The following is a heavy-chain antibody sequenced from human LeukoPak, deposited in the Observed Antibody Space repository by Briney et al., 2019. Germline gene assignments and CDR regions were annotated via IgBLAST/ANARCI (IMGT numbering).Heavy chain of an antibody. CDR2: INHNGNT. D-gene: IGHD3-10*01. V-gene: IGHV4-34*01. J-gene: IGHJ3*01. CDR1: GGSFSGHY. CDR3: ARDRNVYGSDV. Sequence: SETLSLTCAVYGGSFSGHYWSWLRPPPGKGLEWIGEINHNGNTNYNPSLKSRVTISVYTSKNQFSLKMRSVTAADTAMYYCARDRNVYGSDVWGQGTMVSVSS.